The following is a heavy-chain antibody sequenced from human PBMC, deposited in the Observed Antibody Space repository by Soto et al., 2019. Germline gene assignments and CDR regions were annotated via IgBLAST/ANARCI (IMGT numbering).Heavy chain of an antibody. CDR2: ISYDGSNK. J-gene: IGHJ4*02. V-gene: IGHV3-30-3*01. D-gene: IGHD6-25*01. Sequence: GGSLSLSCAASGFTFSSYAMHWVRQAPGKGLEWVAVISYDGSNKYYADSVKGRFTISRDNSKNTLYLQMNSLRAEDTAVYYCAGFPAIDYWGQGTLVTVSS. CDR1: GFTFSSYA. CDR3: AGFPAIDY.